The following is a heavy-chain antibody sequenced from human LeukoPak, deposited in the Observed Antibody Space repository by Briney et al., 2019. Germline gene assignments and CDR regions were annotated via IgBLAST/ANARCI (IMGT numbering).Heavy chain of an antibody. D-gene: IGHD5-24*01. CDR3: ARGISMAIDY. Sequence: SETLSLTCAVYGGSFSGYYWSWIRQPPGKGLEWIGETNHSGSTNYNPSLKSRVTISVDTSKNQFSLKLSSVTAADTAVYYCARGISMAIDYWGQGTLVTVSS. CDR1: GGSFSGYY. J-gene: IGHJ4*02. CDR2: TNHSGST. V-gene: IGHV4-34*01.